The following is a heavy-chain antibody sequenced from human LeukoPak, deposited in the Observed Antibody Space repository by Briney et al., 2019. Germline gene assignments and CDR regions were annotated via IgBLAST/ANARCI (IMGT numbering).Heavy chain of an antibody. V-gene: IGHV4-39*01. Sequence: SETLSLTCTVSGVSISSSYSYWGWLRQPPGMGLEWIGSIYYTGNTYYNASLKSQVSISIDTSKNQFSLKLTSVTASDTAVYYCARQTGSGLFILPGGQGTLVTVSS. D-gene: IGHD3/OR15-3a*01. J-gene: IGHJ4*02. CDR1: GVSISSSYSY. CDR3: ARQTGSGLFILP. CDR2: IYYTGNT.